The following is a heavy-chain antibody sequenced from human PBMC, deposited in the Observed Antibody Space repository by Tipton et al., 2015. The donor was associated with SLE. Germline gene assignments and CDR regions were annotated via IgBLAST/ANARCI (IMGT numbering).Heavy chain of an antibody. CDR2: ISSSSSYI. J-gene: IGHJ4*02. D-gene: IGHD1-26*01. V-gene: IGHV3-21*03. CDR1: GFTFSSYE. Sequence: SLRLSCAASGFTFSSYEMNWVRQAPGKGLEWVSSISSSSSYIYYADSVKGRFTISRDNAKNSLYLQMNSLRAEDTAVYYCARGYSGSRGDYFDYWGQGALVTVSS. CDR3: ARGYSGSRGDYFDY.